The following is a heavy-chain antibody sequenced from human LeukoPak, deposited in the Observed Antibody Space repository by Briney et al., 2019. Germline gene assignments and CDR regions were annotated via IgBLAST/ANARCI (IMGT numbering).Heavy chain of an antibody. D-gene: IGHD6-25*01. V-gene: IGHV3-48*03. J-gene: IGHJ4*02. Sequence: PGGSLRLSCAASGFTFSSYEMNWVRQAPGKGPEWVPYISSSGSTIYYADSVKGRFTISRDNARNSLYLQMNSLRAEDTAVCYCASRLAYYFDYWGQGTLVTVSS. CDR3: ASRLAYYFDY. CDR1: GFTFSSYE. CDR2: ISSSGSTI.